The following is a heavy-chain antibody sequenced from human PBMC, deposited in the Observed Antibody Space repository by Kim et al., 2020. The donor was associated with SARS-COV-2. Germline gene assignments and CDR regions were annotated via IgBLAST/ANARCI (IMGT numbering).Heavy chain of an antibody. J-gene: IGHJ3*02. CDR3: ARDWGSYFYAFDI. CDR2: ISYDGSNK. CDR1: GFTFSSYA. V-gene: IGHV3-30*04. Sequence: GGSLRLSCAASGFTFSSYAMHWVRQAPGKGLEWVAVISYDGSNKYYVDSVKGRFTISRDNSKNTLYLQMNSLRAEDTAVYYCARDWGSYFYAFDIWGQGTMVTVSS. D-gene: IGHD1-26*01.